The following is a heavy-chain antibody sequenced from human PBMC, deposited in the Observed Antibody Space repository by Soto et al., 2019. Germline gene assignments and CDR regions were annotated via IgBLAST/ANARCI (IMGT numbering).Heavy chain of an antibody. CDR2: IYWDDDK. D-gene: IGHD5-12*01. J-gene: IGHJ4*02. Sequence: SGPTLVNPTQTLTLTCTLSGFSLSTSGVGVGWNRKPPGKAMEWLALIYWDDDKRYSPSLKSRLTITKDTSKNQVVLTMTNMDPVDTATYYCAHRVGRDGYNFPFDYWGQGTLVTVSS. V-gene: IGHV2-5*02. CDR3: AHRVGRDGYNFPFDY. CDR1: GFSLSTSGVG.